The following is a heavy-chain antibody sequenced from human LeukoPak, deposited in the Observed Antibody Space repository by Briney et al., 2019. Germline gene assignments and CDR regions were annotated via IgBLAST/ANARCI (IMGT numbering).Heavy chain of an antibody. J-gene: IGHJ4*02. CDR2: ISWNSGSI. D-gene: IGHD6-19*01. V-gene: IGHV3-9*01. Sequence: PGRSLRLPCAASGFTFDDYAMHWVRQAPGKGLEWVSGISWNSGSIGYADSVKGRFTISRDNAKNSLYLQMNSLRAEDTALYYCAKSPVAGPYYFDYWGQGTLVTVSS. CDR1: GFTFDDYA. CDR3: AKSPVAGPYYFDY.